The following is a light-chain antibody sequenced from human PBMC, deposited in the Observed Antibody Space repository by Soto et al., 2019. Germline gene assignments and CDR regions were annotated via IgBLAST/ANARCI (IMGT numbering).Light chain of an antibody. CDR2: AAS. J-gene: IGKJ2*02. CDR1: QSIRTY. CDR3: QQSYSTPRT. V-gene: IGKV1-39*01. Sequence: DIQMTQSPSSLSASVGDRVTITCRASQSIRTYLNWNQQKVGKAPKLLIYAASSLQRGVPSRFSGSGSGTDFTLTISSLQPEDFATYYCQQSYSTPRTFGQGTKLEIK.